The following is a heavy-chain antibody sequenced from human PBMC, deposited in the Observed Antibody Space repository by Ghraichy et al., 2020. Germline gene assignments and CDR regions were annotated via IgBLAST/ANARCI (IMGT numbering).Heavy chain of an antibody. CDR2: IGGSGGSI. V-gene: IGHV3-23*01. Sequence: GGSLRLSCAASRFTFSSYAMSWVRQAPGKGLEWVSSIGGSGGSIYYADAVKGRFTISRDISKSKLYLEMNSLRAEDTAVYYCAKSPHEVWTHGFDIWGQGTMITVSS. J-gene: IGHJ3*02. D-gene: IGHD1-14*01. CDR1: RFTFSSYA. CDR3: AKSPHEVWTHGFDI.